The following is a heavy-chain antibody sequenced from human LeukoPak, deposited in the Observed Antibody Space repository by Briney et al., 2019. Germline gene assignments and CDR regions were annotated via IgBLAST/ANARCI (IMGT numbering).Heavy chain of an antibody. CDR3: AHRQRASVGDGYNSEFQH. V-gene: IGHV2-5*02. CDR1: GFSLSTSGVG. Sequence: SGPTLVKPTQTLTLTCTFSGFSLSTSGVGVGWIRQPPGKALEWLALIYWDDDKRYSPSLKSRLTITKDTSKNQVVLTMTNMDPVDTATYYCAHRQRASVGDGYNSEFQHWGQGTLVTVSS. J-gene: IGHJ1*01. D-gene: IGHD5-24*01. CDR2: IYWDDDK.